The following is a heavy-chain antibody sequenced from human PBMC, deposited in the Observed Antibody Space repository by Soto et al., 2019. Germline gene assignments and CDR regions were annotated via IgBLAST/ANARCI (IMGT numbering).Heavy chain of an antibody. Sequence: KASGTLSLTCFISGGSFSNDYWTWIRQSPGKGLEWIGYIFHSGITDYNPSVKRRVTISIDKSRNLFSLNLTSVTAADTAVYYCARDRYFYDSRGYYRALDSWGQGTLVTVSS. CDR3: ARDRYFYDSRGYYRALDS. CDR1: GGSFSNDY. V-gene: IGHV4-59*01. D-gene: IGHD3-22*01. CDR2: IFHSGIT. J-gene: IGHJ5*01.